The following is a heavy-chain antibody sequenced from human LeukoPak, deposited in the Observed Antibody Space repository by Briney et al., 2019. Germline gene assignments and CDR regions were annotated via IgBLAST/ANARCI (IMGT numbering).Heavy chain of an antibody. D-gene: IGHD3-10*01. CDR2: INAGNGNT. Sequence: ASVKVSCKASGYTFTSYAMHWVRQAPGQRLEWMGWINAGNGNTKYSQKFQGRVTITRDTSASTAYMELSSLRSEDTAVYYCARGDWDYGSGNFGYWGQGTLVTVSS. CDR1: GYTFTSYA. J-gene: IGHJ4*02. CDR3: ARGDWDYGSGNFGY. V-gene: IGHV1-3*01.